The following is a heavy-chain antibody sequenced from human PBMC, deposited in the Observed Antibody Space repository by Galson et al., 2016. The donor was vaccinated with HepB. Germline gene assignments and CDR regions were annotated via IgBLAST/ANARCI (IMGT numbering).Heavy chain of an antibody. V-gene: IGHV3-23*01. CDR2: ISGSGGST. Sequence: SLRLSCAASGFTFSSYAMSWVRQAPGKGLEWVSAISGSGGSTYYADSVKGRFTISRDNSKNTLYLQMNSLRAEDTAVYYCVKDYPENDVAGGYFGSNPLDYWGQGALVTVTS. CDR3: VKDYPENDVAGGYFGSNPLDY. J-gene: IGHJ4*02. D-gene: IGHD2-15*01. CDR1: GFTFSSYA.